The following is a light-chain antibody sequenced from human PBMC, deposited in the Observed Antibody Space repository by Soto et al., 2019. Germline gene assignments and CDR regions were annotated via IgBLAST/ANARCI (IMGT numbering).Light chain of an antibody. CDR1: QSVLYSSNNKNY. V-gene: IGKV4-1*01. Sequence: DIVMTQSPDTLAVSLGERATINCKSSQSVLYSSNNKNYLAWYQQKPGQPPKLLIYWASTRESGVPDRFSGSGSGTDXTLTIXSLQAEDVAAYYCQQHYSSPQTFGQGTKVEIK. CDR3: QQHYSSPQT. CDR2: WAS. J-gene: IGKJ1*01.